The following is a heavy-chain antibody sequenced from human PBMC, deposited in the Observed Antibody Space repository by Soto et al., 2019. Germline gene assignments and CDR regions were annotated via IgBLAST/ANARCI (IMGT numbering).Heavy chain of an antibody. V-gene: IGHV4-4*02. CDR1: GGSVSSTQW. CDR2: IYHVGST. CDR3: ARAPRGNYGYPSYFDY. J-gene: IGHJ4*02. D-gene: IGHD3-10*01. Sequence: SQTLSLTCAVSGGSVSSTQWWTWVRQAPGKGLEWLGEIYHVGSTNYNPSLRSRVTISVDTSKNQFSLKLSSVTAADTAVYYCARAPRGNYGYPSYFDYWGQGTLVTVSS.